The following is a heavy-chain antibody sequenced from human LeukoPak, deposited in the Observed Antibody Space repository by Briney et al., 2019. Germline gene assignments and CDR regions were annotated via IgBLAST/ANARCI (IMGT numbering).Heavy chain of an antibody. J-gene: IGHJ3*02. V-gene: IGHV3-7*05. CDR2: INQLGSEN. CDR3: ASDRGALDI. Sequence: GGSLRLSCVASGFNFRNLWMSWVRQAPRKGLEWVANINQLGSENDYVDSVKGRFIIFRDNDQKSLFLQMNSLRAEDTAVYYCASDRGALDIWGQGTMVTVSS. CDR1: GFNFRNLW. D-gene: IGHD3-10*01.